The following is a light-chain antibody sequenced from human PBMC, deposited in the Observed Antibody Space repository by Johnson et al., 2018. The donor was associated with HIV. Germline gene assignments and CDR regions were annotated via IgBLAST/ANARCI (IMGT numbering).Light chain of an antibody. Sequence: QSVLTQPPSVSAAPGQKVTISCSGSSYNIGNNYVSWYQQLPGTAPKLLIYDNNQRPSGIPDRFSGSKSGTSATLGITGLQTGDEADYYCGTWDSSLSGVFGTGTKVTVL. CDR1: SYNIGNNY. J-gene: IGLJ1*01. CDR2: DNN. V-gene: IGLV1-51*01. CDR3: GTWDSSLSGV.